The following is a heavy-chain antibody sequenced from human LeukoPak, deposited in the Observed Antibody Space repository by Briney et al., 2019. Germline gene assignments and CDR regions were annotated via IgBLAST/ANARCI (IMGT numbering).Heavy chain of an antibody. CDR3: AKEVGFVVVPAANMDY. V-gene: IGHV3-30*02. Sequence: TGGSLRLSCAASGFTFSSYGMHCVRKAPGKGLEWVAFIRYDGSNKYYADSVKGRFTISRDNSKNTLYLQMNSLRAEDTAVYYFAKEVGFVVVPAANMDYWGQGTLVTVSS. CDR1: GFTFSSYG. CDR2: IRYDGSNK. D-gene: IGHD2-2*01. J-gene: IGHJ4*02.